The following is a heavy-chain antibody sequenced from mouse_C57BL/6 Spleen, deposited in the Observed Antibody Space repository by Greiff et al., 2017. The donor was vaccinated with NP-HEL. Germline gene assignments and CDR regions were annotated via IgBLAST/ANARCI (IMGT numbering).Heavy chain of an antibody. J-gene: IGHJ2*01. CDR3: ARSSPSYYGSSYYYFDY. V-gene: IGHV1-47*01. CDR1: GYTFTTYP. CDR2: FHPYNDDT. Sequence: QVQLQQSGAELVKPGASVKMSCKASGYTFTTYPIEWMKQNHGKSLEWIGNFHPYNDDTKYNEKFKGKATLTVEKSSSTVYLELSRLTSDDSAVYYCARSSPSYYGSSYYYFDYWGQGTTLTVSS. D-gene: IGHD1-1*01.